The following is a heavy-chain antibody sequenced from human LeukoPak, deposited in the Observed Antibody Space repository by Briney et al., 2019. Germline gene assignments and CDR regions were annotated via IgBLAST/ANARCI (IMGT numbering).Heavy chain of an antibody. V-gene: IGHV3-21*06. CDR2: ISTTSTYI. CDR1: GFAFSSYN. J-gene: IGHJ4*02. CDR3: AWAGTCSSTSCDGGIEY. Sequence: KPGGSLRLSCAASGFAFSSYNMKWVRQAPGKGLEWASFISTTSTYIYYADSVKGRFTVSRDNSKNLLYLQMDSLRVEDTAVYYCAWAGTCSSTSCDGGIEYWGQGTLVTVSS. D-gene: IGHD2-2*01.